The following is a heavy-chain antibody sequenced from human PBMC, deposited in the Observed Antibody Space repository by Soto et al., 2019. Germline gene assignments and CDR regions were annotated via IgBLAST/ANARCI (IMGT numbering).Heavy chain of an antibody. J-gene: IGHJ3*02. D-gene: IGHD2-15*01. Sequence: SETLSLTCAVYGGSFSGYYWSWIRQPPGKGLEWIGEINHSGSTNYNPSLKSRVTISVDTSKNQFSLKLSSVTAADTAVYYCARASAVVVVAATQSAAFDIWGQGTMVTVSS. CDR3: ARASAVVVVAATQSAAFDI. CDR1: GGSFSGYY. CDR2: INHSGST. V-gene: IGHV4-34*01.